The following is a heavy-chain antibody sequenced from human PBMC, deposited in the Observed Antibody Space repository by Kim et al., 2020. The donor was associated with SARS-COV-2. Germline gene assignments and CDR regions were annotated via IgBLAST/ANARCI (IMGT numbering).Heavy chain of an antibody. CDR1: GFSLSTSGVG. CDR3: AHRRGGFWSGTFDY. CDR2: IYWDDDK. J-gene: IGHJ4*02. V-gene: IGHV2-5*02. Sequence: SGPTLVKPTQTLTLTCTFSGFSLSTSGVGVGWIRQPPGKALEWLALIYWDDDKRYSPSLKSRLTITKDTSKNQVVLTMTNMDPVDTATYYCAHRRGGFWSGTFDYWGQGTLVTVSS. D-gene: IGHD3-3*01.